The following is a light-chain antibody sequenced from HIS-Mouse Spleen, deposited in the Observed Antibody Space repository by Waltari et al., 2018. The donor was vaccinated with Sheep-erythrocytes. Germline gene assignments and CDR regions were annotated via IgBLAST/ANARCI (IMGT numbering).Light chain of an antibody. CDR3: CSYAGSYNHV. CDR1: SSAVGGYNY. Sequence: QSALTQPRSVSGSPGQSVTISCTGTSSAVGGYNYVSWYQQPPGKAPNLMIYDVSKRPSGVPDRFSGSKSGNTASLTISGLQAEDEADYYCCSYAGSYNHVFATGTKVTVL. J-gene: IGLJ1*01. CDR2: DVS. V-gene: IGLV2-11*01.